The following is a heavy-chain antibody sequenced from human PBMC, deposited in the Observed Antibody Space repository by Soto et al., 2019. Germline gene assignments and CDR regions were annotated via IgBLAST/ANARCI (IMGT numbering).Heavy chain of an antibody. Sequence: EAQLVESGGGLVQPGGSLRLSCAASGFTFSSYEMNWVRRAPGKGLEWVSYISSTGSTKHYADSVTGRFTISRDNAKNSLSLQMNSLRVGDTAVYYCVRDGGGWGQGTLVTVSS. D-gene: IGHD3-16*01. CDR3: VRDGGG. J-gene: IGHJ4*02. V-gene: IGHV3-48*03. CDR2: ISSTGSTK. CDR1: GFTFSSYE.